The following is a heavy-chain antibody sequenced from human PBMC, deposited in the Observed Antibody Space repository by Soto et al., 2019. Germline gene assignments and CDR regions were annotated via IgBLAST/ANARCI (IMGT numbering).Heavy chain of an antibody. CDR2: ISSTGRTI. D-gene: IGHD6-19*01. V-gene: IGHV3-11*01. J-gene: IGHJ4*02. Sequence: VGSLRLSCGASGFTFSNYYMSWIRQAPGKGLEWVSYISSTGRTIYYADSVKGRFTVSRDNAQNSLSLKLNSLRVEDTAVYYCARSYSSGWEFDYWGQGTQVTVSS. CDR3: ARSYSSGWEFDY. CDR1: GFTFSNYY.